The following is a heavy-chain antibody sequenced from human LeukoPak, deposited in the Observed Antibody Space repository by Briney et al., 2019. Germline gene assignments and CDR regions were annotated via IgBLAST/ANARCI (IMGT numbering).Heavy chain of an antibody. Sequence: PSETLSLTCTVSGGSISSSSYYWGWIRQPPGKGLEWIGSIYYSGGTYYNPSLKSRVTISVDTSKNQFSLKLSSVTAADTAVYYCAREVVSRRGAFDIWGQGTMVTVSS. J-gene: IGHJ3*02. V-gene: IGHV4-39*07. CDR2: IYYSGGT. CDR3: AREVVSRRGAFDI. CDR1: GGSISSSSYY. D-gene: IGHD2-2*01.